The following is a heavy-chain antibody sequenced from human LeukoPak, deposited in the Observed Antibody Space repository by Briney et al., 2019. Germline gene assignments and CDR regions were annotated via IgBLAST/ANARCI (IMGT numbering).Heavy chain of an antibody. Sequence: GGSLRLSCAASGFTFSSYGMHWVRQAPGKGLEWVAVISYDGSNKYYADSVKGRFTISRDNSKNTLYLQMNSLRAEDTAVYYCAKDRYGDLTFDYWGQGTLVTVSS. D-gene: IGHD4-17*01. CDR1: GFTFSSYG. CDR2: ISYDGSNK. CDR3: AKDRYGDLTFDY. J-gene: IGHJ4*02. V-gene: IGHV3-30*18.